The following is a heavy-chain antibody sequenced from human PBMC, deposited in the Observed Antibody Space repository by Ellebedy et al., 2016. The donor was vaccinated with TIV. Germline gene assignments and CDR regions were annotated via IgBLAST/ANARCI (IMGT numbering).Heavy chain of an antibody. V-gene: IGHV4-61*02. Sequence: SETLSLTXTVSGGSISSGSYYWSWLRQPGGKGLEWIGRIYRSGSTNYNPSLKSRVTMSVDTSKNQFSLKLSSLTAADTAVYFCARAVLSSGDYDYYSYYYMDVWGKGTTVTVSS. CDR2: IYRSGST. D-gene: IGHD3-22*01. J-gene: IGHJ6*03. CDR1: GGSISSGSYY. CDR3: ARAVLSSGDYDYYSYYYMDV.